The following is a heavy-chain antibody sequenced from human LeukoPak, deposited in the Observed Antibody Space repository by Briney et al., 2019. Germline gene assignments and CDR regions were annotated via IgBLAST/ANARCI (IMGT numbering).Heavy chain of an antibody. V-gene: IGHV4-39*01. D-gene: IGHD6-19*01. J-gene: IGHJ5*02. CDR2: IYYSGST. CDR3: ARQKACSGWYYWFDP. Sequence: KPSETLSLTCTVSGGSTSSSSYYWGWIRQPPGKGLEWIGSIYYSGSTYYNPSLKSRVTISVDTSKNQFSLKLSSVTAADTAVYYCARQKACSGWYYWFDPWGQGTLVTVSS. CDR1: GGSTSSSSYY.